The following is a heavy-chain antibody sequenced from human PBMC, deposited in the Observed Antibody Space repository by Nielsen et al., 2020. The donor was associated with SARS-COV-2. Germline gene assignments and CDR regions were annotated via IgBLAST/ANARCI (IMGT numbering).Heavy chain of an antibody. V-gene: IGHV4-31*03. Sequence: SETLSLTCTVSGGSISSGGFYWSWIRQHPGKGLEWIGYIYYSGNTYYNPSLKSRLTMSVDTSKNQFSLKLSSVTAEDTAVYYCARASDEDRNPNWFDPWGQGTQVTVSS. CDR2: IYYSGNT. J-gene: IGHJ5*02. CDR1: GGSISSGGFY. CDR3: ARASDEDRNPNWFDP.